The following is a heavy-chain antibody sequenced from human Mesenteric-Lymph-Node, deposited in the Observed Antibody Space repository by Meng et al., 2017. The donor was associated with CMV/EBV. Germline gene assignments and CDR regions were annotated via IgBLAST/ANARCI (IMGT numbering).Heavy chain of an antibody. Sequence: GQLQESGPGLGKPSETLSLPVIVSGVSVTSGAYHWSWIRQSPGKGLEWIGYIYGTGITIYNPSLKSRVTILLETSKNQFSLKLNSVTTADTAVYYCAKSRSSTPGIVDDWGQGTLVTVSS. J-gene: IGHJ4*02. V-gene: IGHV4-61*08. CDR2: IYGTGIT. CDR3: AKSRSSTPGIVDD. CDR1: GVSVTSGAYH. D-gene: IGHD2/OR15-2a*01.